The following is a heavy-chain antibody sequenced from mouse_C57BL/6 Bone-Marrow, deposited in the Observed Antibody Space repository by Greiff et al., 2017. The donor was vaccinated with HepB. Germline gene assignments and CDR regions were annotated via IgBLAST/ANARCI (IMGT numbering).Heavy chain of an antibody. V-gene: IGHV1-72*01. J-gene: IGHJ2*01. D-gene: IGHD1-1*01. CDR3: ARDADYYYYGSSYVGY. CDR2: IDPNSGGT. Sequence: QVQLQQPGAELVKPGASVKLSCKASGYTFTSYWMHWVKQRPGRGLEWTGRIDPNSGGTKYNEKFKSKATLTVDKPSSTAYMQLSSLTSEDSAVYYCARDADYYYYGSSYVGYWGQGTTLTVSS. CDR1: GYTFTSYW.